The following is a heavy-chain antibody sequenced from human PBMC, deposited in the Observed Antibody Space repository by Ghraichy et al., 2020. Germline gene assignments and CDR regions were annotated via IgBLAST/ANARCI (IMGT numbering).Heavy chain of an antibody. V-gene: IGHV3-23*01. D-gene: IGHD2-8*02. Sequence: GGSLRLSCAASGFTFSTYAMTWVRQAPGKGLEWVSDISGSGGNTHYADSVKGRFTISRDNSKNTLYLQLNSLRAEDTAVYYCAKDREGKSPGGVCGLDYWGQGTLVTVSS. CDR2: ISGSGGNT. J-gene: IGHJ4*02. CDR1: GFTFSTYA. CDR3: AKDREGKSPGGVCGLDY.